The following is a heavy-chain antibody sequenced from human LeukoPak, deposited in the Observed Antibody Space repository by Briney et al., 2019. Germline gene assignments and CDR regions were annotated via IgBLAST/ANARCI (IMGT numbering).Heavy chain of an antibody. V-gene: IGHV3-30*04. CDR1: RFTFDTYS. CDR2: ISYDGTEK. CDR3: ARDLALYDYGDSGNFDV. Sequence: GGSLRLSCAASRFTFDTYSIHWVRQAPGKGLQWVAVISYDGTEKYYADSVKGRFTISRDNSKDTLYLQMNRLRVEDTAVYYCARDLALYDYGDSGNFDVWGQGTMVAVSS. J-gene: IGHJ3*01. D-gene: IGHD4-17*01.